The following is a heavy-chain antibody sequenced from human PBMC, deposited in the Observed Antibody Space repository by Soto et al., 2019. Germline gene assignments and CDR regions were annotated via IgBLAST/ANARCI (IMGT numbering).Heavy chain of an antibody. CDR2: ISWNSGSI. Sequence: PGGSLRLSCAASGFTFDDYAMHWVRQAPGKGLEWVSGISWNSGSIGYADSVRGRFTISRDNAKNSLYLQMNSLRAEDTALYYCAKDMRPYSSSWYFAFDIWGQGTMVTVSS. J-gene: IGHJ3*02. V-gene: IGHV3-9*01. D-gene: IGHD6-13*01. CDR3: AKDMRPYSSSWYFAFDI. CDR1: GFTFDDYA.